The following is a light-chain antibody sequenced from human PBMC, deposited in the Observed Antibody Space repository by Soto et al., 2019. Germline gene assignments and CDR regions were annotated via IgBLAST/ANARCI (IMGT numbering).Light chain of an antibody. CDR2: DVT. V-gene: IGLV2-11*01. CDR1: TSNVGAYNY. CDR3: CSYAGSYTYV. J-gene: IGLJ1*01. Sequence: QSALPQPRSVSGSPGQPVTISCTGTTSNVGAYNYVSWYQQYPGKAPKLMIYDVTKRPSGVPDRFSGSKSGNTASLTISGLQAEDEADYYCCSYAGSYTYVFGTGTKVTVL.